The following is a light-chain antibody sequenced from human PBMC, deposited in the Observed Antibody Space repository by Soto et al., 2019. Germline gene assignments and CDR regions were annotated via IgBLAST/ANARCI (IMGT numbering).Light chain of an antibody. CDR1: QSVSDY. CDR2: DAS. J-gene: IGKJ4*01. Sequence: EIVLAQSPATLSLSPGDRATLSCRASQSVSDYLAWYQQKPGQAPRLLIYDASNRATGIPARFSGSGSGTDFTLTISRLEPEDFAVYYCQQRSDWPLTFGGGTKVEIK. CDR3: QQRSDWPLT. V-gene: IGKV3-11*01.